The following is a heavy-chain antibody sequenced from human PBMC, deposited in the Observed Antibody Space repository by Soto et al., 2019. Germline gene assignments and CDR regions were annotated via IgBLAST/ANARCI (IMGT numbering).Heavy chain of an antibody. D-gene: IGHD3-10*01. CDR3: ASGSAPDVDY. CDR1: GGSFSKYS. Sequence: QVPLVQSGAEVKKPGSSVKVSCKASGGSFSKYSISWIRQAPGQGLEWMGRIIPYLGVITYAQKFKGRVTISADEFTGTGHMELNSLGSEDTATYSCASGSAPDVDYWGQGSLITVS. J-gene: IGHJ4*02. CDR2: IIPYLGVI. V-gene: IGHV1-69*02.